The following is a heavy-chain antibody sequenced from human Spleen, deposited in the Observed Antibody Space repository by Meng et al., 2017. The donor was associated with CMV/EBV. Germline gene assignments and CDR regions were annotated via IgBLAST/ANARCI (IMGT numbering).Heavy chain of an antibody. CDR1: GGSMGRGTYH. Sequence: TCTVSGGSMGRGTYHWAWIRQPPGKGLEWIGSIYYNGNTFYNPSLKSRVTISGDTSKNQFSLKVNSLTAADTAVYYCALTTVNWFDPWGHGTLVTVSS. CDR3: ALTTVNWFDP. J-gene: IGHJ5*02. V-gene: IGHV4-39*07. CDR2: IYYNGNT. D-gene: IGHD4-17*01.